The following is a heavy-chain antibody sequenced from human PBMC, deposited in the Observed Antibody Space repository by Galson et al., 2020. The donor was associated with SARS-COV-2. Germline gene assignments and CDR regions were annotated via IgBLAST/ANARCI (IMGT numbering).Heavy chain of an antibody. Sequence: TFSGFSLTTSGMGVTWIRQPPGKALEWLALIDRDDDKYYSTSLRTRLTISRDTSKNQVFLTMTNMDPVDTATYYCARMADGYGGYDYGSSPFDYWGQGTLVTVSS. D-gene: IGHD5-12*01. J-gene: IGHJ4*02. CDR2: IDRDDDK. CDR3: ARMADGYGGYDYGSSPFDY. V-gene: IGHV2-70*01. CDR1: GFSLTTSGMG.